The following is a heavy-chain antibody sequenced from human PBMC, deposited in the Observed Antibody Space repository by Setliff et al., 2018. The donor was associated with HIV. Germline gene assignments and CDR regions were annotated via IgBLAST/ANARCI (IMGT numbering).Heavy chain of an antibody. Sequence: GASVKVSCKASGYNFTNYGIGWVRQAPGQGLEYLGWIGTYSGNTDYAQSVRGRVTMTRDTSTGTVYMDLRSLRSDDTAMYYCAREKYGDKFEYWGQGTLVTVSS. CDR3: AREKYGDKFEY. J-gene: IGHJ4*02. D-gene: IGHD2-8*01. V-gene: IGHV1-18*01. CDR2: IGTYSGNT. CDR1: GYNFTNYG.